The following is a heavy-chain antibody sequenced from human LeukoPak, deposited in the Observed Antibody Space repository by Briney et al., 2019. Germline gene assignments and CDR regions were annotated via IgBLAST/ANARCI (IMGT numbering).Heavy chain of an antibody. D-gene: IGHD4-11*01. V-gene: IGHV1-69*04. CDR1: GYTFTSYG. Sequence: GASVKVSCKASGYTFTSYGISWVRQAPGQGLEWMGRIIPILGIANYAQKFQGRVTITADKSTSTAYMELSSLRSEDTAVYYCALQTANFDYWGQGTLVTVSS. J-gene: IGHJ4*02. CDR3: ALQTANFDY. CDR2: IIPILGIA.